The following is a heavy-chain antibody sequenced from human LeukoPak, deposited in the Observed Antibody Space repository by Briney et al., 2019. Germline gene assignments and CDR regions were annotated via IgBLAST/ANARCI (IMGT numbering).Heavy chain of an antibody. CDR1: VFTFSSYA. V-gene: IGHV3-23*01. CDR3: AKGIQGYDYSSGAFHGSYYYYGLHV. J-gene: IGHJ6*02. D-gene: IGHD3-22*01. CDR2: FSGNGDTA. Sequence: GGSLRLSCAASVFTFSSYALSWVRQAPGKGLEGVSIFSGNGDTAYYADSVKGRFTISRDNSKDTLFLQMSSPRAEDTAVYYCAKGIQGYDYSSGAFHGSYYYYGLHVWGQGTTVTVSS.